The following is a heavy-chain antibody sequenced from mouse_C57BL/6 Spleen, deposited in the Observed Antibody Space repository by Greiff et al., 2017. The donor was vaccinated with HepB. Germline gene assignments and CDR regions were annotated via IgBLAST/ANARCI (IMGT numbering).Heavy chain of an antibody. CDR2: IYPGSGNT. D-gene: IGHD2-5*01. Sequence: VQLQQSGAELVRPGASVKLSCKASGYTFTDYYINWVKQRPGQGLEWIARIYPGSGNTYYNEKFKGKATLTAEKSSSTAYMQLSSLTSEDSAVYFCARSDYSNYVDYWGQGTTLTVSS. CDR3: ARSDYSNYVDY. V-gene: IGHV1-76*01. CDR1: GYTFTDYY. J-gene: IGHJ2*01.